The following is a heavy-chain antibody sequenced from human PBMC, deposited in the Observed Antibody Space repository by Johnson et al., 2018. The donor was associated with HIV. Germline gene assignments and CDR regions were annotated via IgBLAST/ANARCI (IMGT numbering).Heavy chain of an antibody. D-gene: IGHD1-26*01. CDR3: ARDYREANAFDI. CDR2: ISYDGSNK. J-gene: IGHJ3*02. V-gene: IGHV3-30-3*01. CDR1: GFTFSSYA. Sequence: QEQLVESGGVVVQPGGSLRLSCAASGFTFSSYAMHWVRQAPGKGLEWVAVISYDGSNKYYADSVKGRFTISRDNSKNTLYLQMNSLRAEDTAVYYCARDYREANAFDIWGQGTMVTVSS.